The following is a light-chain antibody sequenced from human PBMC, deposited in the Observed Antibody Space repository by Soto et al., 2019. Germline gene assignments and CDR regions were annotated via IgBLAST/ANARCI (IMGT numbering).Light chain of an antibody. CDR3: HQYGISPRT. CDR1: QSVSSSY. V-gene: IGKV3-20*01. J-gene: IGKJ1*01. Sequence: EIVLTQSPGTLSLSPGERATLSCRASQSVSSSYLAWYQQKPGQAPGLVMYGASSRATGIPDRFSGSGSGTDFTLTISRLEPEDFAVYYCHQYGISPRTFGQGTKVEIK. CDR2: GAS.